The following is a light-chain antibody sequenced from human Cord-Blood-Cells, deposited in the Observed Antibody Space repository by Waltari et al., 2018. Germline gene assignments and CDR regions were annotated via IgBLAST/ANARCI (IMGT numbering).Light chain of an antibody. Sequence: IVLTQFPATLFLSPGERATLPCRASQRVSSHLAWSQQKPGQAPRLLIYDAANRATGIPARFSGSGSGTDFTLTISSREPEDFAVYYCQQHSNWTQITFGPGTKVDIK. CDR3: QQHSNWTQIT. CDR1: QRVSSH. V-gene: IGKV3-11*01. J-gene: IGKJ3*01. CDR2: DAA.